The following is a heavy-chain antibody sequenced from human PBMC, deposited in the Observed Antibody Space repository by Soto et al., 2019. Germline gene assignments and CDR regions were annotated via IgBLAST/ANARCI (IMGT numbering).Heavy chain of an antibody. J-gene: IGHJ5*02. CDR3: VRGAAAGRSNWFDP. Sequence: SETLSLTCAVYGGSFSGYYWSWIRQPPGKGLEWIGEINHSGSTNSHPALKSRVTISVDTSKNQFSLKLSSVTAADTAVYYCVRGAAAGRSNWFDPWGQGTLVTVSS. V-gene: IGHV4-34*01. D-gene: IGHD3-16*01. CDR1: GGSFSGYY. CDR2: INHSGST.